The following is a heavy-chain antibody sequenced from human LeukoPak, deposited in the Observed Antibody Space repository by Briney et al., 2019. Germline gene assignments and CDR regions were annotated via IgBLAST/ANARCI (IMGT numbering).Heavy chain of an antibody. J-gene: IGHJ4*02. CDR2: IYSGGST. CDR3: ARKTDHQTGGDY. D-gene: IGHD1-1*01. CDR1: GLTFSSYS. Sequence: PGGSLRLSCAASGLTFSSYSMNWVRQAPGEGLEWVSLIYSGGSTSYADSVKGRFTISRDNSKNTLYLQMNSLRAEDTAVYYCARKTDHQTGGDYWGQGTLVTVSS. V-gene: IGHV3-66*01.